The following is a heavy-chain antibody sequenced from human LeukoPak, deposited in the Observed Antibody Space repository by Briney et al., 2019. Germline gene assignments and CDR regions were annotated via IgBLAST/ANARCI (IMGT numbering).Heavy chain of an antibody. CDR3: VRGWGSSVYASAFDV. V-gene: IGHV3-33*01. CDR1: GFTFRTYG. Sequence: PGGSLRLSCAASGFTFRTYGMHWVRQAPGKGLEWVTVIWHDGSHKDYADSVKGRFTISRDNSKNTLFLQMNDLRAEDIAVYYCVRGWGSSVYASAFDVWGQGTMVTVSS. D-gene: IGHD3-22*01. CDR2: IWHDGSHK. J-gene: IGHJ3*01.